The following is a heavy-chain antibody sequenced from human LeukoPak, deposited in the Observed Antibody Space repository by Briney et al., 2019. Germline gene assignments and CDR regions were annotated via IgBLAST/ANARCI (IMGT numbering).Heavy chain of an antibody. V-gene: IGHV4-39*01. Sequence: IPSETLSLTCSVSGVSISSSVFYCGWIRQSPGKGLECIGTINYSGITLYSSSLSSRVTSSVHTSRNQFYLKLTYVTAADTAVYYCARQDDNDHGDTNWLDPWGQGTLVTVSS. CDR2: INYSGIT. CDR1: GVSISSSVFY. D-gene: IGHD4-17*01. CDR3: ARQDDNDHGDTNWLDP. J-gene: IGHJ5*02.